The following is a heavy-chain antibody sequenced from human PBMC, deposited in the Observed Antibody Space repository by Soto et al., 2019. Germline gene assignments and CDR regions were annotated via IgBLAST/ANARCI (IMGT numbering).Heavy chain of an antibody. CDR2: IKQDGSEK. V-gene: IGHV3-7*04. Sequence: QLVESGGGLVQPGGSLRLSCAASGFTLSSYWMSWVRQAPGKGLEWVANIKQDGSEKYYVDSVKGRFTISRDNAKNSLYLQMNSLRAEDTAVYYCARDLASTTIPNYWGQGTLVTVSS. CDR3: ARDLASTTIPNY. CDR1: GFTLSSYW. J-gene: IGHJ4*02. D-gene: IGHD4-17*01.